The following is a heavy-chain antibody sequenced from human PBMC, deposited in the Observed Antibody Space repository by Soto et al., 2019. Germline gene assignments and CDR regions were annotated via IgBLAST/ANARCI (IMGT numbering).Heavy chain of an antibody. V-gene: IGHV4-59*01. CDR1: GGSISSYY. CDR3: AREGVSSSWYYYYGLDV. D-gene: IGHD6-13*01. Sequence: LSLTCTVSGGSISSYYWSWIRQPPGKGLEWIGYISYSGSTNYNPSLKSRVTISVDTSKNQFSLKLSSVTAADTAVYYCAREGVSSSWYYYYGLDVWGQGTTVTVSS. J-gene: IGHJ6*02. CDR2: ISYSGST.